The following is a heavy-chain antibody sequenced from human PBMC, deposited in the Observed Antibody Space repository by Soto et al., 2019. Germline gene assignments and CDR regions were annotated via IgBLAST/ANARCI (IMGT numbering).Heavy chain of an antibody. Sequence: QVQLVQSGAEVKKPGASVKVACKASGYKFTTYFIHWVRQAPGQGLEWMGMIHPSGDTGYGQKFRGRVTMTIDTSTTTDYMELRNLPSEDTAIYFSVRGYCTTTPCSGDFQHWGQGTLVTVSS. J-gene: IGHJ1*01. CDR3: VRGYCTTTPCSGDFQH. D-gene: IGHD2-8*01. V-gene: IGHV1-46*01. CDR2: IHPSGDT. CDR1: GYKFTTYF.